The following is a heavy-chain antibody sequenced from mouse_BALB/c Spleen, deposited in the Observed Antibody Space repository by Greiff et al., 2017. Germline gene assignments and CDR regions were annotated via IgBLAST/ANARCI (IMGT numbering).Heavy chain of an antibody. Sequence: VQLQQSGTVLARPGASVKMSCKASGYTFTSYWMHWVKQRPGQGLEWIGAIYPGNSDTSYNQKFKGKAKLTAVTSTSTAYMELSSLTNEDSAVYYCTSLYYYGSSGYDFDYWGQGTTLTVSS. CDR1: GYTFTSYW. CDR3: TSLYYYGSSGYDFDY. CDR2: IYPGNSDT. D-gene: IGHD1-1*01. J-gene: IGHJ2*01. V-gene: IGHV1-5*01.